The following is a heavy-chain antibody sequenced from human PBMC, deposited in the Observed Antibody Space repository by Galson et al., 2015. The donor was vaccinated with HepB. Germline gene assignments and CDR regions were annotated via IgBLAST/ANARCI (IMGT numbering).Heavy chain of an antibody. CDR1: GFLVNEAW. V-gene: IGHV3-15*01. Sequence: SLRLSCAGSGFLVNEAWMSWVRQAPGKGLEWVGRIKTRDERGATDYAAPVKGRFTVLRDDSRNTLYLRMDSLRTEDTALYYCVTAPGGDREYDGYWGQGTLVSVSS. D-gene: IGHD2/OR15-2a*01. J-gene: IGHJ4*02. CDR2: IKTRDERGAT. CDR3: VTAPGGDREYDGY.